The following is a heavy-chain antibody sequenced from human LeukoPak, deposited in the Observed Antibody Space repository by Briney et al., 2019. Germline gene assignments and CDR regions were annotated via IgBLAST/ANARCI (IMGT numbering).Heavy chain of an antibody. D-gene: IGHD2-2*01. Sequence: GGSLRLSCAASGFTFDDYAMHWVRQAPGKGLEWVSGISWNSGSIDYADSVKGRFTISRDNAKNSLYLQMNSLRAEDMALYYCAKVNCSSTSCTYFDYWGQGTLVTVSS. CDR2: ISWNSGSI. V-gene: IGHV3-9*03. CDR1: GFTFDDYA. CDR3: AKVNCSSTSCTYFDY. J-gene: IGHJ4*02.